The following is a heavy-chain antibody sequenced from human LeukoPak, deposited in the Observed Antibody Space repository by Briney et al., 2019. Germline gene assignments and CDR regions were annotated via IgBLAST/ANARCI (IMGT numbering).Heavy chain of an antibody. CDR1: GGSISSSSYY. CDR3: VGRGSSSGTFDV. V-gene: IGHV4-39*07. Sequence: SETLSLTCTVSGGSISSSSYYWGWIRQPPGKGLEWIGSIYYSGSTYYNPSLKSRVTISVDRSNNQFSLNLNSVTAADTGVYYCVGRGSSSGTFDVWGPGAIVVVSS. D-gene: IGHD6-13*01. CDR2: IYYSGST. J-gene: IGHJ3*01.